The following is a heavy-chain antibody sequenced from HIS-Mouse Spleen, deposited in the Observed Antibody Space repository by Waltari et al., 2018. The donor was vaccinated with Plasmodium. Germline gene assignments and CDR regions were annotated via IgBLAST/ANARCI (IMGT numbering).Heavy chain of an antibody. J-gene: IGHJ6*02. Sequence: QLQLQESGPGLVKPSETLSRTCTVTAGSISSTSYYWDLTRTPPGKGLEWIGSIYYSGSTYYNPSLKSRVTISVDTSKNQFSLKLSSVTAADTAVYYCASLPRVEEVTTPFYYYYYGMDVWGQGTTVTVSS. V-gene: IGHV4-39*01. CDR1: AGSISSTSYY. CDR2: IYYSGST. D-gene: IGHD4-4*01. CDR3: ASLPRVEEVTTPFYYYYYGMDV.